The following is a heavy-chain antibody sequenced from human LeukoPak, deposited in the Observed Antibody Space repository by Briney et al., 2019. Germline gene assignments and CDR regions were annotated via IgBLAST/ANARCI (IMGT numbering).Heavy chain of an antibody. CDR2: IKSKTDGGTT. Sequence: PGGSLRLSCAASGFTFSTYGMTWVRQAPGKGLEWVGRIKSKTDGGTTDYAAPVKGRFTISRDDSKNTLYLQMNSLKTEDTAVYYCTTAPRGLVYYFNYWGQGTLVTVSS. J-gene: IGHJ4*02. CDR1: GFTFSTYG. V-gene: IGHV3-15*01. CDR3: TTAPRGLVYYFNY. D-gene: IGHD1-14*01.